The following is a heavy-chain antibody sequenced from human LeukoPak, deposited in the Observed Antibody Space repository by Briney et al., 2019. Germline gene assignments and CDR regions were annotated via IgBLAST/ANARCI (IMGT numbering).Heavy chain of an antibody. J-gene: IGHJ4*02. V-gene: IGHV3-53*01. Sequence: GGSLRLSCAASGFSVSTNYMSWVRQAPGKGLEWVSIIYSDSSTYYADSVKGRFIISRDNSKNTLYLAMNTLGAEDTAVYYCARTSVSMAAKEDYFDYWGQGTQVTVSS. CDR1: GFSVSTNY. CDR2: IYSDSST. D-gene: IGHD2-15*01. CDR3: ARTSVSMAAKEDYFDY.